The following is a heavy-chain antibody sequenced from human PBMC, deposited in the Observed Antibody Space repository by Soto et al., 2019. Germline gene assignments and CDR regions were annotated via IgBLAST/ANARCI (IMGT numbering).Heavy chain of an antibody. CDR3: ARHALLVPFGESYAMDV. D-gene: IGHD3-10*01. J-gene: IGHJ6*02. CDR1: GGSISSSSYC. V-gene: IGHV4-39*01. CDR2: VYHTGTT. Sequence: PSETLSLTCTVSGGSISSSSYCWGWIRQSPGKGLEWIGSVYHTGTTHYNPSLKSRVTISVDTSKNQFSLKLTSVTAADTSVYYCARHALLVPFGESYAMDVWGQGTTVTVSS.